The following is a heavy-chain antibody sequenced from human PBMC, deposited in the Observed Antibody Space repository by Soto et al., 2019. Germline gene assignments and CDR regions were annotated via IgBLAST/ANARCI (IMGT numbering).Heavy chain of an antibody. V-gene: IGHV3-30-3*01. CDR3: ARDQVLCSGGSCYARYYYYGMDV. CDR2: ISYDGSNK. Sequence: AGSLRLSCAASGLPFSSYAMHWVRQAPGKGLEWVAVISYDGSNKYHADSVKGRFTISRDNSKNTLYLQMNSLRAEDTAVYYCARDQVLCSGGSCYARYYYYGMDVWGQGTTVTVSS. CDR1: GLPFSSYA. D-gene: IGHD2-15*01. J-gene: IGHJ6*02.